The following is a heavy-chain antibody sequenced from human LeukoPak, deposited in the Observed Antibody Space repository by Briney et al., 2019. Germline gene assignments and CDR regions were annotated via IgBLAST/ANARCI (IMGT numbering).Heavy chain of an antibody. Sequence: SETLSLTCTVSGGSISSYYWSWIRQPPGKGLEWIGYIYYSGSTNYNPSLKSRVTISVATSKNQFSLKLSSVTAADTAVYYCARFPQGTGYSSYLGNWGQGTLVTVSS. V-gene: IGHV4-59*01. CDR2: IYYSGST. D-gene: IGHD6-19*01. J-gene: IGHJ4*02. CDR1: GGSISSYY. CDR3: ARFPQGTGYSSYLGN.